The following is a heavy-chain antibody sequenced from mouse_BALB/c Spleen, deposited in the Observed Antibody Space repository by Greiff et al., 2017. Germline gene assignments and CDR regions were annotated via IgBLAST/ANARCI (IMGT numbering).Heavy chain of an antibody. CDR2: IWGGGST. CDR1: GFSLTDYG. CDR3: AKHGGSTMITSRFAY. Sequence: VQLQQSGPGLVAPSQSLSITCTVSGFSLTDYGVSWIRQPPGKGLEWLGVIWGGGSTYYNSALKSRLSISKDNSKSQVFLKMNSLQTDDTAMYYCAKHGGSTMITSRFAYWGQGTLVTVSA. D-gene: IGHD2-4*01. J-gene: IGHJ3*01. V-gene: IGHV2-6-5*01.